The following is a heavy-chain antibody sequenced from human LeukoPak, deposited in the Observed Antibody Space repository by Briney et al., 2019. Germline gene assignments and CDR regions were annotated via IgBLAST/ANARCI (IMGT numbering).Heavy chain of an antibody. CDR2: IYYSGST. Sequence: PSETLSLTCTVSGGSTSSYYWSWIRQPPGKGPEWIGYIYYSGSTNYNPSLKSRVTISVDTSKNQFSLKLSSVTAADTAVYYCARVAGYDFWSGYYEHWGQGTLVTVSS. J-gene: IGHJ1*01. CDR3: ARVAGYDFWSGYYEH. CDR1: GGSTSSYY. V-gene: IGHV4-59*01. D-gene: IGHD3-3*01.